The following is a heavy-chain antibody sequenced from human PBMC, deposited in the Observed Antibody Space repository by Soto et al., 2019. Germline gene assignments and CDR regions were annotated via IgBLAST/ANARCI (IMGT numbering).Heavy chain of an antibody. CDR2: IYYSGST. J-gene: IGHJ3*02. V-gene: IGHV4-61*01. CDR1: GGSVSSGSYY. D-gene: IGHD3-22*01. Sequence: SETLSLTCTVSGGSVSSGSYYWSWIRQPPGKGLEWIGYIYYSGSTNYNPSLKSRVTISVDTSKNQFSLKLSSVTAADTAVYYCARGLRSGYDYAAFDIWSQGTQVTVSS. CDR3: ARGLRSGYDYAAFDI.